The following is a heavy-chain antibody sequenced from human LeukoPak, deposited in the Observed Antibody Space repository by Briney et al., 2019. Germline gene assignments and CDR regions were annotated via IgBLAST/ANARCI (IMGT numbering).Heavy chain of an antibody. CDR3: ASHSGSYSYFQH. CDR1: GGSISSGDYY. J-gene: IGHJ1*01. Sequence: SETLSLTCTVSGGSISSGDYYWSWIRQPPGKGLEWIGYIYYSGSTYYNPSLKSRVTISVDTSKNQFSLKLRSVTAADTAVYYWASHSGSYSYFQHWGQGTLVTVSS. CDR2: IYYSGST. V-gene: IGHV4-30-4*08. D-gene: IGHD1-26*01.